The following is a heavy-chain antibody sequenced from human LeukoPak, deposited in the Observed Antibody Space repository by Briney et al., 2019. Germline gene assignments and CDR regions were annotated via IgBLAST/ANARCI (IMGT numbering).Heavy chain of an antibody. D-gene: IGHD1-26*01. Sequence: GGSLRLSCAASGFTFDDYAMHWVRQAPGEGLEWVPGIRWNSGSIGYADSVKGRSTISRDNAKNSLYLQMNSLRAEDMALYYCAKDKEWELLGGAFDIWGQGTMVTVSS. CDR3: AKDKEWELLGGAFDI. CDR2: IRWNSGSI. CDR1: GFTFDDYA. V-gene: IGHV3-9*03. J-gene: IGHJ3*02.